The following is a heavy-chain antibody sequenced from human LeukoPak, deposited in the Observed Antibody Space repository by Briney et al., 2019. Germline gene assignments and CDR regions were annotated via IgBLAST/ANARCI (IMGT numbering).Heavy chain of an antibody. CDR2: IYYSGST. D-gene: IGHD5-18*01. Sequence: SETLSLTCAASGFTFSSIGFHFVWIRQPPGKGLEWIGSIYYSGSTYYNPSLKSRVTISVDTSTNQFSLKLSSVTAADTAVYYRPGCELVGESRWWIHYFDYWGQGTLVTVSS. CDR3: PGCELVGESRWWIHYFDY. V-gene: IGHV4-39*01. CDR1: GFTFSSIGFH. J-gene: IGHJ4*02.